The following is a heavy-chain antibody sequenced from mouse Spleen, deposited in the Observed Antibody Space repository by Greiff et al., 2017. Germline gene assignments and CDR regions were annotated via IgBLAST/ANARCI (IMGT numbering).Heavy chain of an antibody. CDR1: GYTFTDYY. D-gene: IGHD1-1*01. CDR3: ARSRYYGSSPGYYAMDY. J-gene: IGHJ4*01. CDR2: INPNNGGT. Sequence: VQLQQSGPELVKPGASVKISCKASGYTFTDYYMNWVKQSHGKSLEWIGDINPNNGGTSYNQKFKGKATLTVDKSSSTAYMELRSLTSEDSAVYYCARSRYYGSSPGYYAMDYWGQGTSVTVSS. V-gene: IGHV1-26*01.